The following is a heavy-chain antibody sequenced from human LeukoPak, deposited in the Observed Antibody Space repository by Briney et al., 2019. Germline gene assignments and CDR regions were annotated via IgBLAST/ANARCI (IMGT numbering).Heavy chain of an antibody. Sequence: ASVKVSCKASGYTFTSYDINWVRQATGQGLEWMGWMNPNSGNTGYAQKFQGRVTITADESTSTAYMVPGSLRSEDTAVYYCAREDYGDYKAFDIWGQGTMVTVSA. D-gene: IGHD4-17*01. CDR2: MNPNSGNT. J-gene: IGHJ3*02. CDR1: GYTFTSYD. V-gene: IGHV1-8*01. CDR3: AREDYGDYKAFDI.